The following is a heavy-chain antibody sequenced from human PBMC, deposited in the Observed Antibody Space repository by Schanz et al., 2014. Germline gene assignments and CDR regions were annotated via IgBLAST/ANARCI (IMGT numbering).Heavy chain of an antibody. Sequence: QVQLQESGPGLVKPSQTLSLTCAVSGGSISSGGYTWSWIRQPPGKGLEWIGYIYYSGSTYYNPSLKSRVTISLDPSKNQFSLMLGSVTAADTAVYYCARAAGPVDYWGQGTLVTVSS. CDR2: IYYSGST. D-gene: IGHD6-13*01. CDR1: GGSISSGGYT. CDR3: ARAAGPVDY. J-gene: IGHJ4*02. V-gene: IGHV4-30-4*07.